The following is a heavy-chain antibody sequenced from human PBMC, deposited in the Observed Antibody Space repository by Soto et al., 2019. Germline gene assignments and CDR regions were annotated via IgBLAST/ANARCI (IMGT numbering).Heavy chain of an antibody. Sequence: GGSLRLSCAASGFTFSSYAMSWVRQAPGQGLEWVSAISGSGGSTYYADSVKGRFTISRDKSKNTLYLQMNSLRAEDTAVYYGAKDRVQIAARAGGAFDIWGQGTMVTVSS. D-gene: IGHD6-6*01. J-gene: IGHJ3*02. CDR2: ISGSGGST. CDR3: AKDRVQIAARAGGAFDI. V-gene: IGHV3-23*01. CDR1: GFTFSSYA.